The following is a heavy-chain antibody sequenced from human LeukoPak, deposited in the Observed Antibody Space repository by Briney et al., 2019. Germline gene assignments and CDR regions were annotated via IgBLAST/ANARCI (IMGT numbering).Heavy chain of an antibody. D-gene: IGHD2-8*01. CDR1: GFTFSSYA. Sequence: PGGSLRLSCAASGFTFSSYAMHWVRQAPGKGLEWVAVISYDGSNKYYADSVKGRFTISRDNSKNTLYLQMNSLRAEDTAVYYCAKETEMYGHDYWGQGTLVTVSS. V-gene: IGHV3-30-3*01. J-gene: IGHJ4*02. CDR3: AKETEMYGHDY. CDR2: ISYDGSNK.